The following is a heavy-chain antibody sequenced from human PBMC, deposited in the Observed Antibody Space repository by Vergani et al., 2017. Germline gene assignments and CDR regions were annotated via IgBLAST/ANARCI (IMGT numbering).Heavy chain of an antibody. Sequence: QVQLVQSWAEVKKPGASVKVSCKASGYTFTGYYMHWVRQAPGQGLEWMGWINPNSGGTNYAQKFQGWVTMTRDTSISTAYMELSRLRSDDTAVYSCARDRGYSGYAGADFDYWGQGTLVTVSA. CDR1: GYTFTGYY. CDR3: ARDRGYSGYAGADFDY. D-gene: IGHD5-12*01. V-gene: IGHV1-2*04. CDR2: INPNSGGT. J-gene: IGHJ4*02.